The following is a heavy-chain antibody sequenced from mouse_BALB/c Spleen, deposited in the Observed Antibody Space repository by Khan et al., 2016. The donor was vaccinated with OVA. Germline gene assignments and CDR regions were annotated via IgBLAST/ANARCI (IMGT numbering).Heavy chain of an antibody. V-gene: IGHV1S137*01. CDR2: ISTYYGDA. D-gene: IGHD1-1*01. J-gene: IGHJ1*01. Sequence: QVQLKQSGAELVRPGVSVKISCKGSGYTFTDYAMHWVKQSHAQSLEWIGVISTYYGDANYNQQFKGKATMTVDKSSSTAYMELGRLTSEDSAIYYWARDYGSSYRYFDVWGAGTTVTVSS. CDR1: GYTFTDYA. CDR3: ARDYGSSYRYFDV.